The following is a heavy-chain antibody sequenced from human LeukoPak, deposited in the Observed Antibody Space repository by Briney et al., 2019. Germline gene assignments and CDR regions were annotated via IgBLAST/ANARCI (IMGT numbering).Heavy chain of an antibody. CDR2: IYYSGST. D-gene: IGHD1-26*01. CDR1: GGSISSGGSY. J-gene: IGHJ4*02. Sequence: KTSETLSLTCTVSGGSISSGGSYWSWIRQHPGKGLEWIGYIYYSGSTYYNPSLKSRLTISVDTSKNQFSLKLSSVTAADTAVYYCASLDSRLDSATSGLFWWGQGTLVTVSS. V-gene: IGHV4-31*03. CDR3: ASLDSRLDSATSGLFW.